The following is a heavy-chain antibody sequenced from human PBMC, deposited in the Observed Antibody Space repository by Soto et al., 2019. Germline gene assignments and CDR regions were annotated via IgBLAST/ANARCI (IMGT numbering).Heavy chain of an antibody. Sequence: SQTLSLTCAISGDSVSDSSVSWNWVRQSPSRGLEWLGRTNYGSKWSYAYAESVRSRITINADTSKNQFSLKLSSVTAADTAVYYCARVRFLEFYGMDVWGQGTTVTVSS. CDR3: ARVRFLEFYGMDV. CDR1: GDSVSDSSVS. D-gene: IGHD3-3*01. CDR2: TNYGSKWSY. V-gene: IGHV6-1*01. J-gene: IGHJ6*02.